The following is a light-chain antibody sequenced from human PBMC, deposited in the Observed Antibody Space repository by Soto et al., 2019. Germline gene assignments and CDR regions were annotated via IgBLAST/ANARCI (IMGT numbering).Light chain of an antibody. Sequence: EIVFTQSPCTLSLSPFERSTLSCRASQSVSSSYLAWYQHKPGQAPRLLIYGASTRATGIPARFSGSGSGTEFTLTISSLQSEDFAVYYCQQYNNWPETFGPGTKVDIK. CDR2: GAS. CDR3: QQYNNWPET. J-gene: IGKJ3*01. CDR1: QSVSSSY. V-gene: IGKV3-15*01.